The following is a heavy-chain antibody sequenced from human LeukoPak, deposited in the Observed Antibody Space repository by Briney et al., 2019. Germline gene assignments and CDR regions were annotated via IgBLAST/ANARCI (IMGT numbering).Heavy chain of an antibody. CDR2: ISGDGTET. CDR1: GFTFSSFA. Sequence: GGSLRLSCAVSGFTFSSFAMTWVRQAPRKGLEWVSTISGDGTETFYADSVKGRFTISRDNSKNTHYLQMSSLRAEDTGIYYCAKGGHYSFFDYWGQGTLVTVSS. V-gene: IGHV3-23*01. CDR3: AKGGHYSFFDY. D-gene: IGHD4-11*01. J-gene: IGHJ4*02.